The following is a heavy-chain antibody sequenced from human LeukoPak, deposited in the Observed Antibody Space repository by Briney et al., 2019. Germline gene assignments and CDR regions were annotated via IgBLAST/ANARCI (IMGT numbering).Heavy chain of an antibody. CDR3: ARAKTGIAVAGTVNWFDP. J-gene: IGHJ5*02. Sequence: SETLSLTCTVSGGSISSYYWSWIRQPPGKGLEWIGYIYYSGSTNYNPSLKSRVTISVDTSKNQFSLKLSPVTAADTAVYYCARAKTGIAVAGTVNWFDPWGQGTLVTVSS. D-gene: IGHD6-19*01. CDR1: GGSISSYY. V-gene: IGHV4-59*01. CDR2: IYYSGST.